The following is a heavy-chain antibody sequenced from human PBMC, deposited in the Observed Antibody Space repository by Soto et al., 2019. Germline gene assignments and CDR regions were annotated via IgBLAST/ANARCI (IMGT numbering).Heavy chain of an antibody. CDR1: GGTFSSYA. CDR2: IIPIFGTA. V-gene: IGHV1-69*13. J-gene: IGHJ6*02. D-gene: IGHD3-10*01. Sequence: SVKVSCKASGGTFSSYAISWVRRAPGQGLECMGGIIPIFGTANYAQKFQGRVTITADESTSTAYMELSSLRSDDTAVYYCARGNPNMGFGELLNYYYYGMDVWGQGTTVTVPS. CDR3: ARGNPNMGFGELLNYYYYGMDV.